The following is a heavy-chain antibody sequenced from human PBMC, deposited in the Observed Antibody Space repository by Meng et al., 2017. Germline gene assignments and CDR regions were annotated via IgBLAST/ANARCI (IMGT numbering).Heavy chain of an antibody. CDR2: IYYSGST. Sequence: VHLQQSGPGLLTPSQDLSLTCTVSGGSISSGGYYWSWIRQHPGKGLEWIGYIYYSGSTYYNPSLKSRVTISVDTSKNQFSLKLSSVTAADTAVYYCARDVVGAIIIARGDYWGQGTLVTVSS. V-gene: IGHV4-31*03. D-gene: IGHD1-26*01. J-gene: IGHJ4*02. CDR3: ARDVVGAIIIARGDY. CDR1: GGSISSGGYY.